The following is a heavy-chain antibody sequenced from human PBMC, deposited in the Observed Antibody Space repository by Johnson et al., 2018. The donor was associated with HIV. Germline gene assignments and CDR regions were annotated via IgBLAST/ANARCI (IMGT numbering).Heavy chain of an antibody. D-gene: IGHD3-10*02. V-gene: IGHV3-30*03. J-gene: IGHJ3*02. CDR3: ARRLAQGSPIEYYVGAFDI. Sequence: QVQLVESGGGVVQPGRSLRLSCAASGFTFSSYGMHWVRQAPGKGLEWAAVISYDGSNKYYADSVKGRFTISRDNSKNSLYLQMNSLRAEDTALYYCARRLAQGSPIEYYVGAFDIWGQGTMVTVSS. CDR1: GFTFSSYG. CDR2: ISYDGSNK.